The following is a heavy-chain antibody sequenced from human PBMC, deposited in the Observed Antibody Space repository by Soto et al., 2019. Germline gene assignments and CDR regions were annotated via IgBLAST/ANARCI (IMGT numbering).Heavy chain of an antibody. CDR3: AKEIAVAGDLDY. Sequence: SGGSLRLSCAASGFTFTSYGMHWVRQAPGKGLEWVAFISFDGSDKNYADSVKGRFTLSRDNSENTMYLHMNNLRPDDSAVYYCAKEIAVAGDLDYWGHGTLVTVS. V-gene: IGHV3-30*02. CDR1: GFTFTSYG. CDR2: ISFDGSDK. D-gene: IGHD6-19*01. J-gene: IGHJ4*01.